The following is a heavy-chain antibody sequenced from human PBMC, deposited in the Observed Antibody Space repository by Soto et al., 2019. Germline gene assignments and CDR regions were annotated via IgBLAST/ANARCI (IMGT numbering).Heavy chain of an antibody. Sequence: GESLKISCKGSGYSFAGYWISWVRQMPGKGLEWMGRIDPSDSYTNYSPSFQGHVTISADKSISTAYLQWSSLKASDTAMYYCARPPYDSSGYYSPFAFWGQGTLVTVSS. V-gene: IGHV5-10-1*01. J-gene: IGHJ4*02. CDR1: GYSFAGYW. D-gene: IGHD3-22*01. CDR3: ARPPYDSSGYYSPFAF. CDR2: IDPSDSYT.